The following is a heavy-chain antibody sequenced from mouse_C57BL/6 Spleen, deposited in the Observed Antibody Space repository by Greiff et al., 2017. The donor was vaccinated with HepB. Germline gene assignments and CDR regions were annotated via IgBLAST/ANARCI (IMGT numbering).Heavy chain of an antibody. Sequence: QVQLQQSGAELVKPGASVKISCKASGYTFTDYYINWVKQRPGQGLEWIGKIGPGSGSTYYNEKFKGKATLTADKSSSTAYMQLSSLTSEDSAVYFCAREGKTYDGYPYYAMDYWGQGTSVTVSS. D-gene: IGHD2-3*01. CDR2: IGPGSGST. CDR1: GYTFTDYY. CDR3: AREGKTYDGYPYYAMDY. J-gene: IGHJ4*01. V-gene: IGHV1-77*01.